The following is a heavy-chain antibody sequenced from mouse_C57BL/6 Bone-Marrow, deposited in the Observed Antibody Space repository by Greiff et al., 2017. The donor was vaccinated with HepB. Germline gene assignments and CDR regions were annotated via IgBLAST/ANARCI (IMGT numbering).Heavy chain of an antibody. CDR2: IDPSDSYT. V-gene: IGHV1-50*01. CDR3: ARDLLWSYYYAMDY. Sequence: QVQLQQPGAELVKPGASVKLSCKASGYTFTSSWMQWVKQRPGQGLAWIGEIDPSDSYTNSNQQFNGKAKLTVDSSSSPADMQLSSLTSEDFAGYYCARDLLWSYYYAMDYWGQGTSVTVAS. CDR1: GYTFTSSW. D-gene: IGHD2-1*01. J-gene: IGHJ4*01.